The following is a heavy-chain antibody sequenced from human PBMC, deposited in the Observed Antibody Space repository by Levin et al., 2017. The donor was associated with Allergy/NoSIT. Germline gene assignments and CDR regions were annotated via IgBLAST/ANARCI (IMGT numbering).Heavy chain of an antibody. CDR1: GGSISSYY. V-gene: IGHV4-59*01. D-gene: IGHD3-9*01. CDR2: IYYSGST. CDR3: AREGYDILTGYLSFDY. J-gene: IGHJ4*02. Sequence: GSLRLSCTVSGGSISSYYWSWIRQPPGKGLEWIGYIYYSGSTNYNPSLKSRVTISVDTSKNQFSLKLSSVTAADTAVYYCAREGYDILTGYLSFDYWGQGTLVTVSS.